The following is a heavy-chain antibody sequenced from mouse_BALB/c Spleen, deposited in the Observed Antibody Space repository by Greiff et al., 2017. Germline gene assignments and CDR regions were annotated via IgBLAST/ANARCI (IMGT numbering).Heavy chain of an antibody. CDR1: GYSITSDYA. V-gene: IGHV3-2*02. J-gene: IGHJ4*01. D-gene: IGHD2-4*01. CDR2: ISYSGST. Sequence: EVQLQESGPGLVKPSQSLSLTCTVTGYSITSDYAWNWIRQFPGNNLEWMGYISYSGSTSYNPSLKSRISITRDTSKNQFFLQLNSVTTEDTATYYCARDYDYDYYYAMDYWGQGTSVTVSS. CDR3: ARDYDYDYYYAMDY.